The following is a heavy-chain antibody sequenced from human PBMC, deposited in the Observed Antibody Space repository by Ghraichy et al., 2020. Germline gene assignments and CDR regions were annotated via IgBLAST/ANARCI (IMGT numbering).Heavy chain of an antibody. D-gene: IGHD2-15*01. J-gene: IGHJ5*02. CDR1: GFTFSSYA. Sequence: LSLTCAASGFTFSSYAMSWVRQAPGKGLEWVSTIGSSGGSTYHADSVNGRFTVSRDNSKNTLFMQMSSLRAEDTAVYYCAKSWGYCSGGACPPYNWFDPWGQGTLFTVSS. CDR2: IGSSGGST. CDR3: AKSWGYCSGGACPPYNWFDP. V-gene: IGHV3-23*01.